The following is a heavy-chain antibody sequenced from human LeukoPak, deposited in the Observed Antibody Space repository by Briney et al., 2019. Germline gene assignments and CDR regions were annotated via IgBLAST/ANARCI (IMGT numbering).Heavy chain of an antibody. D-gene: IGHD3-9*01. J-gene: IGHJ5*02. CDR1: GYTFTSYG. Sequence: ASVKVSCKASGYTFTSYGISWVRQAPGQGLEWMGWISAYNGNTNYAQKLQGRVTMTTDTSTSTVYMELRSLRSDDTAVYYCARARTADYDILTGFNWFDPWGQGTLVTVSS. V-gene: IGHV1-18*01. CDR2: ISAYNGNT. CDR3: ARARTADYDILTGFNWFDP.